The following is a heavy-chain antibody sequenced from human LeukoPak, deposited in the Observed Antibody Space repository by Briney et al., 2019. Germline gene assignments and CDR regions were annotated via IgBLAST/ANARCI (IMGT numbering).Heavy chain of an antibody. D-gene: IGHD2-2*01. CDR1: GYTFTDYY. CDR3: ARDHCTSNSCYEDFYYGMDV. V-gene: IGHV1-2*02. Sequence: GTSVKVSCKASGYTFTDYYVHWVRQAPGQGLEWMGWINPNSGGTEYAQKFQGRVTMTMDTSISTAYMDLSRLGSDDTATYYCARDHCTSNSCYEDFYYGMDVWGQGTTVTVSS. CDR2: INPNSGGT. J-gene: IGHJ6*02.